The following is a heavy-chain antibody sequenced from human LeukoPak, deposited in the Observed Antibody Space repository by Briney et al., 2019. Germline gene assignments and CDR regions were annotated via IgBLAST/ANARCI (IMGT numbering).Heavy chain of an antibody. CDR2: IIPILGIA. Sequence: SVKVSCKASGGTFSSYAISWVRQAPGQGLEWMGRIIPILGIANYAQKFQGRVTITADKSTSTAYMELSSLRSEDTAVYYCARDVDTAMGDYWGQGTLATVSS. D-gene: IGHD5-18*01. J-gene: IGHJ4*02. V-gene: IGHV1-69*04. CDR1: GGTFSSYA. CDR3: ARDVDTAMGDY.